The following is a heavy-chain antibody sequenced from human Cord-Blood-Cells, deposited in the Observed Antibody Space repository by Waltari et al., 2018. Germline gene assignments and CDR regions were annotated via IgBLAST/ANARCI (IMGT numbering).Heavy chain of an antibody. D-gene: IGHD5-18*01. Sequence: QVQLQQWGAGPLKPSETLSLTCAVYGGSFSGYYWRWIRQPPGKGLEWLGEINHSGSTNYNPSLKSRVTISVDTSKNQVSLKLGSVTASDTAVYYCARRQPYSYGYYYYYYMDVWGKGTTVTVSS. J-gene: IGHJ6*03. CDR1: GGSFSGYY. CDR2: INHSGST. V-gene: IGHV4-34*01. CDR3: ARRQPYSYGYYYYYYMDV.